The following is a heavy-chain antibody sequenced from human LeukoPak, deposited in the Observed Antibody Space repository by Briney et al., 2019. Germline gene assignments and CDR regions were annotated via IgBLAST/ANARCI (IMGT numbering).Heavy chain of an antibody. CDR1: GYTFTGYY. D-gene: IGHD2-15*01. J-gene: IGHJ4*02. V-gene: IGHV1-2*02. CDR2: IDPNSGGT. Sequence: EASVKVSCKASGYTFTGYYMHWVRQAPGQGLEWMGWIDPNSGGTNYAQKFQGRVTMTRDTSISTAYMELSRLRSDDTAVYYCARENSGGSSSYWGQGTLVTVSS. CDR3: ARENSGGSSSY.